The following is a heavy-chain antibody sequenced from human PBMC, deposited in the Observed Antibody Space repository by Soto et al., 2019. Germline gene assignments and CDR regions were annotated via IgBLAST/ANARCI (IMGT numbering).Heavy chain of an antibody. CDR2: ITYEGRNK. J-gene: IGHJ6*02. Sequence: GSLRLSCAASVFIFADYGMHWVRQAPGKGLEWVALITYEGRNKYYADAVKGRFTISRDNAKNMVSLQMDSLRAEDTAVYYCAKARGANNWANYYGLDVWGQGTTVTVSS. D-gene: IGHD1-1*01. CDR3: AKARGANNWANYYGLDV. V-gene: IGHV3-30*18. CDR1: VFIFADYG.